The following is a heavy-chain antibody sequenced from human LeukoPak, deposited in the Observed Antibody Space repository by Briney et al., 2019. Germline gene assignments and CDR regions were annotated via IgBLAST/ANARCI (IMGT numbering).Heavy chain of an antibody. V-gene: IGHV3-33*08. D-gene: IGHD4-17*01. Sequence: VGSLRLSCAASGFTFSSYGMHWVRQAPGKGLEWVAVIWYDGGNKYYADSVKGRFTISRDNSKNTLYLQMNSLRAEDTAVYYCARNQDYGVYNSVGAFDIWGQGTMDTVSS. CDR3: ARNQDYGVYNSVGAFDI. CDR2: IWYDGGNK. CDR1: GFTFSSYG. J-gene: IGHJ3*02.